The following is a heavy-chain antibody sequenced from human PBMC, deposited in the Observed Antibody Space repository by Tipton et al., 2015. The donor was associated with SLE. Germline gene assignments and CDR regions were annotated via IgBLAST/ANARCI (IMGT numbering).Heavy chain of an antibody. Sequence: SLRLSCAASGFLFTNYVMSWVRQAPGKGLEWVSTIVGNGENTYYADSVRGRFTISRDNSKNTLYVQMDSLRVEDTAIYYCAKDNVAGAVGDNFDLWGLGTMVTVSS. CDR1: GFLFTNYV. CDR2: IVGNGENT. CDR3: AKDNVAGAVGDNFDL. D-gene: IGHD6-19*01. J-gene: IGHJ3*01. V-gene: IGHV3-23*01.